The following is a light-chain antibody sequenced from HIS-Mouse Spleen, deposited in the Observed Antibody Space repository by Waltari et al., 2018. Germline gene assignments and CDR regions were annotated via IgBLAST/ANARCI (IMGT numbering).Light chain of an antibody. CDR1: RSDVGSYNL. V-gene: IGLV2-23*01. Sequence: QSALPQPASVSGSPGQSITISCPGTRSDVGSYNLVSWYQQNPGKAPKLMIYEGSKRPSGVSNRFSGSKSGNTASLTISGLQAEDEADYYCCSYAGSSTWVFGGGTKLTVL. CDR2: EGS. J-gene: IGLJ3*02. CDR3: CSYAGSSTWV.